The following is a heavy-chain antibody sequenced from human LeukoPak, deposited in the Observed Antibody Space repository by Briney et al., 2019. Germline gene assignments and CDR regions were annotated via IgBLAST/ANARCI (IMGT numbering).Heavy chain of an antibody. D-gene: IGHD6-13*01. CDR1: GGSISSGSNY. Sequence: SETLSLTCTVSGGSISSGSNYWSWIRQPAGKGLEWIGRIYTSGSTNYNPSLRSRVTISVDTSKNQFSLKLSSVTAADTAVYYCARPSSSGQDYWGQGTLVTVSS. V-gene: IGHV4-61*02. CDR2: IYTSGST. CDR3: ARPSSSGQDY. J-gene: IGHJ4*02.